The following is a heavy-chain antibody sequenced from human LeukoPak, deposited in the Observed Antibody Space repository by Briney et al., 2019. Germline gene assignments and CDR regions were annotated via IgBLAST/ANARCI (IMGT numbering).Heavy chain of an antibody. CDR1: GYTFTGYY. D-gene: IGHD1-7*01. V-gene: IGHV1-2*02. J-gene: IGHJ5*02. Sequence: ASVKVSCKASGYTFTGYYMHWVRQAPGQGLEWMGWINPNSGGTNYAQEFQGRVTMTRDTSISTAYMELSRLRSDDTAVYYCASMTGTTEWFDPWGQGTLVTVSS. CDR2: INPNSGGT. CDR3: ASMTGTTEWFDP.